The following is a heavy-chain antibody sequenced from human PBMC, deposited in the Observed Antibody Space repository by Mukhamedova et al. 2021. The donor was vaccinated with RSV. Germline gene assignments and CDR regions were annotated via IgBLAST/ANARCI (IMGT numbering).Heavy chain of an antibody. Sequence: RYSPSFQGQVTISADKSISTAYLQWSSLKASDTAMYYFSRQEKGFDYWGQGTLVTVSS. V-gene: IGHV5-51*01. J-gene: IGHJ4*02. CDR3: SRQEKGFDY.